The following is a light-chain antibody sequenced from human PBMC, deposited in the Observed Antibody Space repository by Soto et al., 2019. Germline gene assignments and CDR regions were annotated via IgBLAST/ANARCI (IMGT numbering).Light chain of an antibody. CDR3: QQSWRSPFT. CDR2: AAS. CDR1: QTVATS. V-gene: IGKV1-39*01. Sequence: DLQMTQSPSSLSASVGDRVTITCRASQTVATSLSWYQQKPGKAPKLLIYAASTLQSGVPSRFSGSGSATGFTLTINSLQPEDFGSYYCQQSWRSPFTFGQGTKLEIK. J-gene: IGKJ2*01.